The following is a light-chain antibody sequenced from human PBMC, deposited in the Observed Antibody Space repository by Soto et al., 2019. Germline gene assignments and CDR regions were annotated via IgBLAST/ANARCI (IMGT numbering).Light chain of an antibody. CDR3: KSYDSNLVAYV. CDR2: GNS. V-gene: IGLV1-40*01. CDR1: SSNIGAGYD. Sequence: HSVLAQPPSVSGAPGQKVTISCTGSSSNIGAGYDLHWYHQLPGTAPKLLHYGNSNRTSGAPDRFSGSKSGTSAYLAITGLQGEDVADYFGKSYDSNLVAYVCGAGTKDTVL. J-gene: IGLJ1*01.